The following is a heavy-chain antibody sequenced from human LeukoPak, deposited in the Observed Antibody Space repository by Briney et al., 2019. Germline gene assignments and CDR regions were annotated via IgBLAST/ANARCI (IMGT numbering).Heavy chain of an antibody. J-gene: IGHJ3*02. CDR3: AIGFVGAAFDI. Sequence: PSETLSLTCTVSGGSISSYYWSWIRQPPGKGLEWIGYIYYSGSTYYNPSLKSRVTISVDTSKNQFSLKLSSVTAADTAVYYCAIGFVGAAFDIWGQGTMVTVSS. CDR1: GGSISSYY. CDR2: IYYSGST. D-gene: IGHD1-26*01. V-gene: IGHV4-59*08.